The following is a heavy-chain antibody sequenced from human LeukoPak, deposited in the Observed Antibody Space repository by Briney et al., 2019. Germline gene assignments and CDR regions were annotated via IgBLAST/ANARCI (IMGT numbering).Heavy chain of an antibody. CDR1: GGSIRSGGYY. CDR3: ARDRRYDSYYFDY. D-gene: IGHD5-12*01. Sequence: SQTLSLTCTVSGGSIRSGGYYCTWIRQHPGKGLEWIGYIYYSGSTYYNPSLKSRVTISVDTSKNQFSLKQSSVTAADTAVYYCARDRRYDSYYFDYWGQGTLVTVSS. V-gene: IGHV4-31*03. CDR2: IYYSGST. J-gene: IGHJ4*02.